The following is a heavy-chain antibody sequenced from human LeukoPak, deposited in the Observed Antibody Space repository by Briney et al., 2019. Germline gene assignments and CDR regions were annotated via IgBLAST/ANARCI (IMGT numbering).Heavy chain of an antibody. D-gene: IGHD5-24*01. CDR2: ISSSSSYI. V-gene: IGHV3-21*01. Sequence: NPGGSLRLSCAASGFTFSSYSMNWVRQAPGKGLEWVSSISSSSSYIYYADSVKGRFTISRDNAKNSLYLQMNSLRAEDTAVYYCARKRNKDGYGDAFDNWGQGTMVTVSS. CDR1: GFTFSSYS. CDR3: ARKRNKDGYGDAFDN. J-gene: IGHJ3*02.